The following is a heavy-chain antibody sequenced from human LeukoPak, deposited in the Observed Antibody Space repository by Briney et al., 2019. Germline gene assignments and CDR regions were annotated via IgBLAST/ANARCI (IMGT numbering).Heavy chain of an antibody. CDR3: ARDFTGYSDI. J-gene: IGHJ4*02. CDR2: INPDGGIT. CDR1: GFTLSNYW. V-gene: IGHV3-74*01. D-gene: IGHD5-12*01. Sequence: QPGGSLRLSCAASGFTLSNYWVHWVRQPPGKGLVWVSRINPDGGITNYADSVRGRFTISRDNAKNTLYLQMNSLRAEDTAVYYCARDFTGYSDIWGRGTLVTVSS.